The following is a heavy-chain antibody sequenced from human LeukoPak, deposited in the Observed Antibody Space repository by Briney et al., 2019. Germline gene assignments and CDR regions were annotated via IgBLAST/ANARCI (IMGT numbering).Heavy chain of an antibody. J-gene: IGHJ6*02. CDR2: INPSGGST. D-gene: IGHD2-15*01. CDR1: GYTFTSYY. Sequence: ASVKDSCKASGYTFTSYYMHWVRQAPGQGLEWMGIINPSGGSTSYAQKFQGRVTMTRDTSTSTVYMELSSLRSEDTAVYYCARGFVVVAGPYGMDVWGQGTTVTVSS. CDR3: ARGFVVVAGPYGMDV. V-gene: IGHV1-46*01.